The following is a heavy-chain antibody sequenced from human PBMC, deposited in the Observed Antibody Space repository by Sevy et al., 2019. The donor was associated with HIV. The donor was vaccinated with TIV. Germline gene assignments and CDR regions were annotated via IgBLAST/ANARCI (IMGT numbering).Heavy chain of an antibody. V-gene: IGHV1-24*01. CDR2: FDEDGET. D-gene: IGHD2-2*01. Sequence: ASVKVSCKVSGYTLSELSIHWVRQAPGRGLEWMGGFDEDGETLHAQKFQGRVTMTEDTSTDTAYMELSSLRSEDTAVYYCATDIVVGRDYWGQGTLVTVSS. CDR1: GYTLSELS. J-gene: IGHJ4*02. CDR3: ATDIVVGRDY.